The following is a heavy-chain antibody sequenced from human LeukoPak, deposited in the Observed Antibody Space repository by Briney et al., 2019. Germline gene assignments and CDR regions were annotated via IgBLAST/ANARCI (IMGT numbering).Heavy chain of an antibody. CDR2: ISSSSSYI. V-gene: IGHV3-21*04. D-gene: IGHD1-26*01. J-gene: IGHJ4*02. Sequence: PGGSLRLSCAASGFTFSSYSMTWVRQAPGKGLEWVSSISSSSSYIYYADSVKGRFTISRDNAKNSLYLQMNSLRAEDTAVYYXXXXXVGLVEGFDYWGQGTLVTVSS. CDR1: GFTFSSYS. CDR3: XXXXVGLVEGFDY.